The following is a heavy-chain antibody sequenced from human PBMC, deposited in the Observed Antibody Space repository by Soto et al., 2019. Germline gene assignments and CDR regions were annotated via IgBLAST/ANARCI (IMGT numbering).Heavy chain of an antibody. D-gene: IGHD2-15*01. CDR2: IDYNGVT. J-gene: IGHJ4*02. Sequence: SETLSLTCTVSGGSIYRSRYYRGWIRQPPGRGLEWIGNIDYNGVTYSNPSLKSRVTISRDTSKNQFSLKLTSVTAADTALYYCGKVLVGATGHTDSDSWGPGTLVTFSS. V-gene: IGHV4-39*01. CDR3: GKVLVGATGHTDSDS. CDR1: GGSIYRSRYY.